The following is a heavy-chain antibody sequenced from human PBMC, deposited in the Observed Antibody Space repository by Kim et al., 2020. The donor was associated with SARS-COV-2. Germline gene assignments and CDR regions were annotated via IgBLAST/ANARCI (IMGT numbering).Heavy chain of an antibody. D-gene: IGHD6-19*01. Sequence: GGSLRLSCAASGFTFSSYAMHWVRQAPGKGLEWVAVISYDGSNKYYADSVKGRFTISRDNSKNTLYLQMNSLRAEDTAVYYCASPPIAVAGIYYYYGMDVWGQGTTVTVSS. CDR1: GFTFSSYA. CDR3: ASPPIAVAGIYYYYGMDV. V-gene: IGHV3-30-3*01. J-gene: IGHJ6*02. CDR2: ISYDGSNK.